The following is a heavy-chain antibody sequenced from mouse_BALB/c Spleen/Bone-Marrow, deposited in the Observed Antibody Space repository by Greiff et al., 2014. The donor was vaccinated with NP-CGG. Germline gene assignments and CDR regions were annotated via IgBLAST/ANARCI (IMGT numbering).Heavy chain of an antibody. J-gene: IGHJ2*01. V-gene: IGHV14-3*02. CDR2: IDPANGNT. Sequence: EVQLQQSGAEIVKPGASVKPSCTTSGFNIEDSYIYWMKQRPEQGLEWIGRIDPANGNTKYDPKFQGKATITVDTSSATAYLQLSSLTSEDTAVYYCARNYGSSLDYWGQGTTLTVSS. CDR3: ARNYGSSLDY. D-gene: IGHD1-1*01. CDR1: GFNIEDSY.